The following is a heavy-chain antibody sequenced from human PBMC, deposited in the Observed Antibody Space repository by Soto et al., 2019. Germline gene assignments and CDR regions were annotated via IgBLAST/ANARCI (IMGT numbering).Heavy chain of an antibody. Sequence: NPSETLSLTCTVSGGSISSSSYYWGWIRQPPGKGLEWLGTIYYSGSTYYNPSLQSRVTISVDTSKNQFSLKLSSVTAADTAVYFCARHVKKGTSTLREVDYWGLGTLVTVSS. CDR3: ARHVKKGTSTLREVDY. CDR1: GGSISSSSYY. J-gene: IGHJ4*02. D-gene: IGHD3-10*01. V-gene: IGHV4-39*01. CDR2: IYYSGST.